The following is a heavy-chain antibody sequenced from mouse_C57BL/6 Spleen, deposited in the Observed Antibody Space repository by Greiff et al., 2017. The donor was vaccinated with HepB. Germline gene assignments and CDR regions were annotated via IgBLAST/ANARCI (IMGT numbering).Heavy chain of an antibody. CDR2: IYPGDGDT. V-gene: IGHV1-82*01. Sequence: LQESGPELVKPGASVKISCKASGYAFSSSWMNWVKQRPGKGLEWIGRIYPGDGDTNYNGKFKGKATLTADKSSSTAYMQLSSLTSEDSAVYFCATPYGYFDYWGQGTTLTVSS. CDR3: ATPYGYFDY. CDR1: GYAFSSSW. D-gene: IGHD1-1*01. J-gene: IGHJ2*01.